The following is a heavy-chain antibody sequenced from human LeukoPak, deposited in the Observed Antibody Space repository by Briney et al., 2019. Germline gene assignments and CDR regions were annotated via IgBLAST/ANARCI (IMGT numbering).Heavy chain of an antibody. CDR1: GFTFSSYW. Sequence: GGSLRLSCAASGFTFSSYWMHWVRQAPGKGLEWVSAISGSGGSTYYADSVKGRFTISRDNSKNTLYLQMNSLRAEDTALYYCAKDMGGDPTYYYDSSGYYYNWFDPWGQGTLVTVSS. CDR2: ISGSGGST. CDR3: AKDMGGDPTYYYDSSGYYYNWFDP. D-gene: IGHD3-22*01. V-gene: IGHV3-23*01. J-gene: IGHJ5*02.